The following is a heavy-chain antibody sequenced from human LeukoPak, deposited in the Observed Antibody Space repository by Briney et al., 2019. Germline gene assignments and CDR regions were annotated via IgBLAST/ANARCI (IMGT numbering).Heavy chain of an antibody. CDR1: GGSISTSNYC. Sequence: PSETLSLTCTVSGGSISTSNYCWGWIRQPPGKGLEWIGNIFYSGSTYYSPSLKSRVTISLDTSRNQFSLKLTSVTAADTAVYYCAKAHTSGWCHFDYWGQGTLVTVSS. D-gene: IGHD6-19*01. J-gene: IGHJ4*02. V-gene: IGHV4-39*07. CDR2: IFYSGST. CDR3: AKAHTSGWCHFDY.